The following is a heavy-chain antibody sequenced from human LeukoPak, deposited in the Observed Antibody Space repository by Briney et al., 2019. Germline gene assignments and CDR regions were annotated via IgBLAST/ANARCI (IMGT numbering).Heavy chain of an antibody. J-gene: IGHJ4*02. D-gene: IGHD3-22*01. V-gene: IGHV4-4*07. CDR1: GGSMNSYY. CDR2: IYSTGTT. Sequence: SETLSLTCTVSGGSMNSYYWSWIRQPTGKGLEWIGRIYSTGTTNYNPSLKSRVTMSIDTSKNQFSLKLSSVTAADTAVYFCARGSSGYYREDYWGRGTLVTVSS. CDR3: ARGSSGYYREDY.